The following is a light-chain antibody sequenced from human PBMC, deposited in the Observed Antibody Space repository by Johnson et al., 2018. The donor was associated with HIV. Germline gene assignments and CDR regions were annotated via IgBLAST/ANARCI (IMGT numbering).Light chain of an antibody. Sequence: QSVLTQPPSVSAAPGQKVTISCSGSTSNIGTNYVSWYQQLPGTAPRLLIYENDKRPSGIPDRFSGSKSGTSATLGITGLPSGDEADYYCGTWDNSLGASFGTGTELTVL. J-gene: IGLJ1*01. CDR1: TSNIGTNY. CDR2: END. V-gene: IGLV1-51*02. CDR3: GTWDNSLGAS.